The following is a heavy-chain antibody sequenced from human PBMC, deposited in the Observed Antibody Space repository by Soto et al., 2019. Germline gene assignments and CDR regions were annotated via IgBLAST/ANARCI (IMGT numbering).Heavy chain of an antibody. CDR1: GFTFNTYA. V-gene: IGHV3-23*01. D-gene: IGHD3-10*01. J-gene: IGHJ4*02. Sequence: EVRLLESGGGLVQPGGSLRLSCSTSGFTFNTYAMNWVRQAPGKGLEWVSALSGSGGTTYYADSVRGRFTISRDNSKNTLFLQMNSLRAEDTALYYCAKQRAGYGSGSDTYYFDFWGQGTLVTVSS. CDR3: AKQRAGYGSGSDTYYFDF. CDR2: LSGSGGTT.